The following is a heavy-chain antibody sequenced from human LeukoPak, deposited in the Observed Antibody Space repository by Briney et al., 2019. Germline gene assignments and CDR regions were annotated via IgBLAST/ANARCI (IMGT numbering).Heavy chain of an antibody. V-gene: IGHV4-59*11. D-gene: IGHD2-15*01. CDR3: GRDALVGYFSYYYMDV. CDR2: ISNSGST. J-gene: IGHJ6*03. CDR1: GGAITSHY. Sequence: SETLSLTCSVSGGAITSHYWTWIRQSPVKGLEWIGDISNSGSTSHNPSLKSRVTISIDTSKNQFSLKLSSVTAADTAVYYCGRDALVGYFSYYYMDVWGKGTTVTVSS.